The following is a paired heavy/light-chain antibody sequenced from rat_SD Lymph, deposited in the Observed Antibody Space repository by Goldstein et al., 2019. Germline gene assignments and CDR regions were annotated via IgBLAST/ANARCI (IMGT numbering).Heavy chain of an antibody. CDR1: GFSLTSYH. J-gene: IGHJ2*01. CDR3: ASPPEAGSQGGFDY. CDR2: IWTGGST. V-gene: IGHV2-43*01. D-gene: IGHD5-1*01. Sequence: QVQLKESGPGLVQPSQTLSLTCTVSGFSLTSYHVSWVRQPPGKGLEWMGVIWTGGSTAYNSLLKSRLSISRDISKSQVFLKMNSLQTEDTATYYCASPPEAGSQGGFDYWGQGVMVTVSS.
Light chain of an antibody. CDR1: SSVSY. V-gene: IGKV4S12*01. CDR3: LQRSSYPWT. CDR2: DTS. J-gene: IGKJ1*01. Sequence: EIVLTQSPTTMAASPGEKVTITCRASSSVSYMHWFQQKSGTSPKPWIYDTSKLASGVPDRFSGSGSGTSYSLTISSMEAEDAATYYCLQRSSYPWTFGGGTKLELK.